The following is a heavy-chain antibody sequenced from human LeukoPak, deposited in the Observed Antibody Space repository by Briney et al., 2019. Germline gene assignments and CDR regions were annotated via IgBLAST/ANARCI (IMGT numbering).Heavy chain of an antibody. D-gene: IGHD4-23*01. Sequence: SETLSLTCTVSGGSISSSSYYWGWIRQPPGKGLEWIGSIYYSGSTYYNPSLKSRVTISVDTSKTQFSLRLNSVTAADTAVYYCVRLSVVSPHRYFDLWGRGTLVTVSS. J-gene: IGHJ2*01. V-gene: IGHV4-39*07. CDR3: VRLSVVSPHRYFDL. CDR2: IYYSGST. CDR1: GGSISSSSYY.